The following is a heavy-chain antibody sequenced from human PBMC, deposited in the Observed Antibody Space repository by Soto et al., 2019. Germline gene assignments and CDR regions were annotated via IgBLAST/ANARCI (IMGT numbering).Heavy chain of an antibody. CDR2: IIPVFGTI. Sequence: QVQLVQSGAEVKKSGSSVKVSCKAAGGPFSRNAISWVRQVPGQGLEWMGGIIPVFGTINYAQKFQGRLTIIADESTSTANMELSSLRSEDTAVYYCAREPGIAVAGPVPYGMDVWGQGTTVTVSS. CDR1: GGPFSRNA. J-gene: IGHJ6*02. D-gene: IGHD6-19*01. V-gene: IGHV1-69*12. CDR3: AREPGIAVAGPVPYGMDV.